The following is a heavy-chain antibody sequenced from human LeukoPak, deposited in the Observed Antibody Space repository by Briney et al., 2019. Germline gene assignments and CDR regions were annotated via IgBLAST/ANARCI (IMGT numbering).Heavy chain of an antibody. D-gene: IGHD4-23*01. CDR3: ARAVGNSEGYYMDV. Sequence: ASVKVSCKASGGTFSSYTISWVRQAPGQGLEWMGRIIPILGIANYAQKFQGRVTITADKSTSTAYMELSSLRSEDTAVYYCARAVGNSEGYYMDVWGKGTTVAVSS. V-gene: IGHV1-69*02. CDR1: GGTFSSYT. J-gene: IGHJ6*03. CDR2: IIPILGIA.